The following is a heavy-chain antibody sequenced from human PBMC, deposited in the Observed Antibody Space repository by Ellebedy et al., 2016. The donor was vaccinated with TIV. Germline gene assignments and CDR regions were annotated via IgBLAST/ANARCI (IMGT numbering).Heavy chain of an antibody. J-gene: IGHJ4*02. D-gene: IGHD2-15*01. CDR1: GFTFSDYY. V-gene: IGHV3-11*06. CDR3: ARDQGYCSGGNCFERYFDY. Sequence: PGGSLRLSCAASGFTFSDYYMSWIRQAPGKGLEWVSYISSSSYTNYADSVRGRFTISRDNAKNSLYLQMNSLRAEDTAVYYCARDQGYCSGGNCFERYFDYWGQGTLVTVSS. CDR2: ISSSSYT.